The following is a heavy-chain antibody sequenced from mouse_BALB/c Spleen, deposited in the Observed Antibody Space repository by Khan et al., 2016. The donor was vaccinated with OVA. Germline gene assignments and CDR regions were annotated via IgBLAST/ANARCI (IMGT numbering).Heavy chain of an antibody. Sequence: QVQLQQPGAELVRPGASVKLSCKASGYTFTSYWMNWVKQRPGQGLEWIGMIDPSESETHYNQLFKDKATLTVDKCYRTAYMPLSSLTSADSAVYYCARREKYGYAPSWLAYWGQGTLVTVSS. CDR1: GYTFTSYW. V-gene: IGHV1-61*01. J-gene: IGHJ3*01. D-gene: IGHD2-2*01. CDR2: IDPSESET. CDR3: ARREKYGYAPSWLAY.